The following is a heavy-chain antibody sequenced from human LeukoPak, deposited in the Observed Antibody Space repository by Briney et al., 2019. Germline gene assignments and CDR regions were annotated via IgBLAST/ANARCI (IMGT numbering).Heavy chain of an antibody. J-gene: IGHJ5*02. D-gene: IGHD2-21*02. CDR2: IIPIFGTA. CDR3: ARGFNCGGDCYYWFDP. CDR1: GGTFSSYA. Sequence: GASVKVSCTASGGTFSSYAISWVRQAPGQGLEWMGGIIPIFGTANYAQKFQGRVTITADESTSTAYMELSSLRSEDAAVYYCARGFNCGGDCYYWFDPWGQGTLVTVSS. V-gene: IGHV1-69*13.